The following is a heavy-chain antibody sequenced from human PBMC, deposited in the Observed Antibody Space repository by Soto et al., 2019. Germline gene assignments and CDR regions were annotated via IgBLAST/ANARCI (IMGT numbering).Heavy chain of an antibody. J-gene: IGHJ4*02. Sequence: QVHLVQSGADVKNPGASVKVSCKASGYSFTTFHISWVRQAPGQGLEWMGWISGYNGHTNYAQNLQGRVTMTTDTSTNTAYMELRSLTSDDTAVYYCARVVDTAMVPYYFDYWGQGTLFTVSS. CDR3: ARVVDTAMVPYYFDY. CDR2: ISGYNGHT. D-gene: IGHD5-18*01. V-gene: IGHV1-18*01. CDR1: GYSFTTFH.